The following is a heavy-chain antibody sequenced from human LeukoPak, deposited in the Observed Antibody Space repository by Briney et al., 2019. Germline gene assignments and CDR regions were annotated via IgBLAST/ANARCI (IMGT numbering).Heavy chain of an antibody. CDR1: GGSISSYY. Sequence: SETLSLTCPVAGGSISSYYWSWVRHPAGKGLEWIGRIYSSGSTKFSPSLKGGVTMSIDRSKTQFSLRLGALTAAATAGYYCAGSGRRGLLGTTVTSMRWLDPWGQGTLVTVSS. V-gene: IGHV4-4*07. J-gene: IGHJ5*02. D-gene: IGHD4-17*01. CDR3: AGSGRRGLLGTTVTSMRWLDP. CDR2: IYSSGST.